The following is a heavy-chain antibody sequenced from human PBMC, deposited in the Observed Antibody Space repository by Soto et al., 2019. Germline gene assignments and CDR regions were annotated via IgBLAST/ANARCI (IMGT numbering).Heavy chain of an antibody. CDR2: IGRGDDK. D-gene: IGHD2-15*01. CDR1: GFTFSDYV. V-gene: IGHV3-23*01. J-gene: IGHJ6*02. Sequence: EVQLLESGGGLVQPGGSLSLSCEASGFTFSDYVMNWVRQGPGKGLEWVSTIGRGDDKYYADSAKCRFTISRDTSKNTLFLQMNSLRAEDTALYLCAEDGTTGGQHDYGMDVWGQGTTVTVSS. CDR3: AEDGTTGGQHDYGMDV.